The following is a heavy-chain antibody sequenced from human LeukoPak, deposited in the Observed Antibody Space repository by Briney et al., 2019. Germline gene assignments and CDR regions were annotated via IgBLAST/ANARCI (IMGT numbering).Heavy chain of an antibody. CDR2: IYYSGST. CDR3: ASLSRVKGPYYFDY. Sequence: SETLSLTCTVSGGSISCYYWSWVRQPPGKGLEWFGYIYYSGSTNYNPSLKSRVTISVDTSKNQFSLKLSSGTAADTAVYYCASLSRVKGPYYFDYWGQGTLVTVSS. J-gene: IGHJ4*02. V-gene: IGHV4-59*08. CDR1: GGSISCYY. D-gene: IGHD2/OR15-2a*01.